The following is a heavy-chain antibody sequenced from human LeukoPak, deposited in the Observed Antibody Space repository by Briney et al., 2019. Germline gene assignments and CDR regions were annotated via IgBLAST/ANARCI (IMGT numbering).Heavy chain of an antibody. V-gene: IGHV6-1*01. J-gene: IGHJ5*02. D-gene: IGHD1-26*01. CDR3: VGGNYWFDP. Sequence: SQTLSLTCAISGDSASSNSAAWTWIRQSPSRGLEWLGRTYYRSKWYNDYAVSVKSRITINPDTSKNQFSLQLNSMTPEDTAVYYCVGGNYWFDPWGQGTLVTVSS. CDR1: GDSASSNSAA. CDR2: TYYRSKWYN.